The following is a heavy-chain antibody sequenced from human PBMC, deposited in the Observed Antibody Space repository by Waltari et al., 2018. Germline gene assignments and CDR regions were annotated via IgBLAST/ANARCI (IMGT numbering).Heavy chain of an antibody. CDR3: VSAPSPNWSGYHLDY. V-gene: IGHV1-69*02. D-gene: IGHD3-3*01. J-gene: IGHJ4*02. CDR1: GGTFSSYT. CDR2: IIPSLGIA. Sequence: QVQLVQPGAAVTKPGSSVKVSCKASGGTFSSYTISWVRQAPGQGLEWRGRIIPSLGIANYAQKFHGRGTSTADKSTSTSYRALSSLRAEDTAVDYCVSAPSPNWSGYHLDYWGQGTLVTVSS.